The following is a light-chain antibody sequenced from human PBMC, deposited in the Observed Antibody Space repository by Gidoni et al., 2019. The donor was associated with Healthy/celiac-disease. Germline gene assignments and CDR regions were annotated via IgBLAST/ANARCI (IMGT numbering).Light chain of an antibody. CDR1: SGHSSYA. V-gene: IGLV4-69*01. CDR2: LNSDGSH. Sequence: QLVLTQSPSPPASLGASVKLTCTLSSGHSSYAIAWHQQQPEKGPRYLMKLNSDGSHSKGDGIPDRFSGSSSGAERYLTIASLQSEDEADYYCQTWGTGIVVFGGGTKLTVL. J-gene: IGLJ2*01. CDR3: QTWGTGIVV.